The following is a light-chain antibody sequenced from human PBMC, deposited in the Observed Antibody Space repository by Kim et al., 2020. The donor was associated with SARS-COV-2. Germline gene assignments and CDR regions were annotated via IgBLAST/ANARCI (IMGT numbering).Light chain of an antibody. Sequence: VMISCAGTSSNIGGGHDVHWYQQLPGSAPKLLIYADSSRPSGVPDRFSGSKSGTSASLAITGLQAEDEADYFCQSYDSSLNAFYVFGTGTKVTVL. J-gene: IGLJ1*01. CDR3: QSYDSSLNAFYV. CDR1: SSNIGGGHD. CDR2: ADS. V-gene: IGLV1-40*01.